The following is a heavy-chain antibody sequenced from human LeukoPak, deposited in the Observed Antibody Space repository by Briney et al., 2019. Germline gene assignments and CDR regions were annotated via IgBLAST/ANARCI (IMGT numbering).Heavy chain of an antibody. CDR1: GGSISSGDYY. V-gene: IGHV4-30-4*01. CDR2: IYYSGST. D-gene: IGHD4-17*01. J-gene: IGHJ4*02. Sequence: SETLSLTCTVSGGSISSGDYYWSWIRQPPGKGLEWIGYIYYSGSTYYNPSLKSRVTISVDTSKNQFSLKLSSVTAADTAVYYCARGEHDYGDYGRDDYWGQGTLVTVSS. CDR3: ARGEHDYGDYGRDDY.